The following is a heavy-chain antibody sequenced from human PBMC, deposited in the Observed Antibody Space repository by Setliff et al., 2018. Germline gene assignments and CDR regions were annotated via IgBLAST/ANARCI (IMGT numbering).Heavy chain of an antibody. V-gene: IGHV4-59*11. D-gene: IGHD6-13*01. Sequence: SETLSLTCTVSGGSISSHYWSWIRQPPGKGLEWIGYIYYSGSTNYNPSLKSRVTISVDTSKNQFSLYLQMNSLRTEDTALYYCAKDIGSSWYFGYYGMDVWGQGTTVTVSS. J-gene: IGHJ6*02. CDR1: GGSISSHY. CDR3: AKDIGSSWYFGYYGMDV. CDR2: IYYSGST.